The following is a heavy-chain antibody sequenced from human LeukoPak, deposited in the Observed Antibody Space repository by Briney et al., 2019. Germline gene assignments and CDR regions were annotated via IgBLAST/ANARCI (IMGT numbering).Heavy chain of an antibody. CDR1: GFNFDRYT. CDR3: AKELDTMFFDY. V-gene: IGHV3-43*01. Sequence: GGSLRLSCATSGFNFDRYTIHWVRQAPGKGLEWVSLAGWAGGTTYYSDSVRGRFTISRDSGKNSVYLQMNSLATDDTAFYFCAKELDTMFFDYWGQGALVTVSS. D-gene: IGHD5-18*01. J-gene: IGHJ4*02. CDR2: AGWAGGTT.